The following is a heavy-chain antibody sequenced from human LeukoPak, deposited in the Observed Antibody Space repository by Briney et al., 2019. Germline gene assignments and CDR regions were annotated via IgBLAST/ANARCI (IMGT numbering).Heavy chain of an antibody. CDR1: GGSITKNGYY. Sequence: PSETLSLTCSVSGGSITKNGYYWGWIRQSPETGLEWIGSMHYSGSTYYNPPLNSRVTISVDTSKNQFSLKLTSVTAADTAVYYCCGSGWFAGPFGYWGQGALVTVTS. V-gene: IGHV4-39*07. CDR3: CGSGWFAGPFGY. CDR2: MHYSGST. D-gene: IGHD6-19*01. J-gene: IGHJ4*02.